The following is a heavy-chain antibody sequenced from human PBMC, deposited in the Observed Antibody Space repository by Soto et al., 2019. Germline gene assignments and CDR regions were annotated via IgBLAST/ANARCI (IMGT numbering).Heavy chain of an antibody. V-gene: IGHV3-30*18. J-gene: IGHJ6*02. CDR2: ISNDGTNQ. CDR3: AKAYYYDSSGYYDNYYAMDV. CDR1: GFTLSGFA. D-gene: IGHD3-22*01. Sequence: VGSLRLSCDASGFTLSGFAMHWVRQAPGQGLEWVAVISNDGTNQYYSESVKGRFTISRDNSKNTLYLQMNNLRAEDTAVYYCAKAYYYDSSGYYDNYYAMDVWCQGTTVTVSS.